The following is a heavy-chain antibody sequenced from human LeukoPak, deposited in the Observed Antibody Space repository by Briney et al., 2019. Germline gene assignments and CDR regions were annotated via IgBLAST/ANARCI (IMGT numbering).Heavy chain of an antibody. J-gene: IGHJ5*02. CDR3: ATSSSWYWFDP. Sequence: ASVKVSCXASGGTFSSYAISWVRQARGQGLEWMGGIIPIFGTANYAQKFQGRVTITADESTSTAYMELSSLRSEDTAVYYCATSSSWYWFDPWGQGTLVTVSS. D-gene: IGHD6-13*01. CDR1: GGTFSSYA. CDR2: IIPIFGTA. V-gene: IGHV1-69*13.